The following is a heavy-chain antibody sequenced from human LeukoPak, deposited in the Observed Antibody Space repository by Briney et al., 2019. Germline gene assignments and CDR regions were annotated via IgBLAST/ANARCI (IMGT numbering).Heavy chain of an antibody. CDR3: VRHSIGRRLIGF. J-gene: IGHJ4*02. D-gene: IGHD2/OR15-2a*01. CDR2: IFYSGSS. V-gene: IGHV4-59*02. Sequence: PSETLSLTCTVSGGSVSIYYWSWVRQPPGKGLEWIGYIFYSGSSNYNPSLKSRVTMSVDTSKNQFSLKLTSVTAADTAVYYCVRHSIGRRLIGFWGQGTLVTVSS. CDR1: GGSVSIYY.